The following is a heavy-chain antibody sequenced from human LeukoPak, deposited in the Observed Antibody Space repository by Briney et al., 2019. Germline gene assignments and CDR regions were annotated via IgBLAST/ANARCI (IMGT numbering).Heavy chain of an antibody. CDR3: ARESKRFYYGSGSYYL. J-gene: IGHJ5*02. Sequence: GASVKVSCKASGYTFTSYGISWVRQAPGQGLEWMGWISAYNGNTNYAQKLQGRVTMTTDTSTSTAYMELRSLRSDDTAVYYCARESKRFYYGSGSYYLWGQGTLVTVSS. CDR1: GYTFTSYG. V-gene: IGHV1-18*01. CDR2: ISAYNGNT. D-gene: IGHD3-10*01.